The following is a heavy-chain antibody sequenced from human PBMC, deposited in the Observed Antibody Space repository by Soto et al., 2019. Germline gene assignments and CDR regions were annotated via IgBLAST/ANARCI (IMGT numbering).Heavy chain of an antibody. J-gene: IGHJ4*02. Sequence: SGPTLVNPTQTLTLTCSFSGFSLSTSGVGVGWIRQPPGKALEWLALIYWDDDKRYSPSLESRLTVTKDTSKNQVVLSMTNMDPVDTGTYFCAHAQAKIVATGNFDYWGQGILVTVSS. D-gene: IGHD2-21*01. CDR3: AHAQAKIVATGNFDY. CDR1: GFSLSTSGVG. V-gene: IGHV2-5*02. CDR2: IYWDDDK.